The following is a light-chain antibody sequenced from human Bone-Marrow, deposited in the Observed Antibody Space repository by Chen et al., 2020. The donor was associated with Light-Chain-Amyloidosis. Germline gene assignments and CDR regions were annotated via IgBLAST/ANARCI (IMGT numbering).Light chain of an antibody. CDR2: DDS. Sequence: SSVLTQPSSVSVAPGQTDTIACGGNNIGSTSVHWYQQTPGRAPLLVVYDDSDRPSGIPERLSGSNSGNTATLTISRVEAGDEADYYCQVWDRSSDRPVFGGGTKLTVL. J-gene: IGLJ3*02. V-gene: IGLV3-21*02. CDR3: QVWDRSSDRPV. CDR1: NIGSTS.